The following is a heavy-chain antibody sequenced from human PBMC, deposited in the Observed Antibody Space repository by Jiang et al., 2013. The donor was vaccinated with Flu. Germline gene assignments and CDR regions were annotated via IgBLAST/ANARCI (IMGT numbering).Heavy chain of an antibody. Sequence: TAYYIHWVRQAPGQGLEWMGWINPNTGVTNYAQKFQGWVTMTRDTSISTAYMELSRLKSDDTAVYYCARDGAGTIYWYFDLWGRGTLVTVSS. CDR2: INPNTGVT. CDR3: ARDGAGTIYWYFDL. CDR1: TAYY. D-gene: IGHD6-19*01. V-gene: IGHV1-2*04. J-gene: IGHJ2*01.